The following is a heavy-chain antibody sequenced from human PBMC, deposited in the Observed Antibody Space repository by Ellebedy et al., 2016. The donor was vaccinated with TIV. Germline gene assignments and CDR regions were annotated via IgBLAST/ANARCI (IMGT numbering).Heavy chain of an antibody. D-gene: IGHD2-15*01. Sequence: GESLKISCAASGFTFSSYSMNWVRQAPGKGLEWVSSISSSSSYIYYADSVKGRFTISRDNAKNSLYLQMNSLRAEDTAVYYCARDPISVDRGHCSGGSCYYIPDNWFDPWGQGTLATVSS. CDR3: ARDPISVDRGHCSGGSCYYIPDNWFDP. CDR1: GFTFSSYS. CDR2: ISSSSSYI. V-gene: IGHV3-21*01. J-gene: IGHJ5*02.